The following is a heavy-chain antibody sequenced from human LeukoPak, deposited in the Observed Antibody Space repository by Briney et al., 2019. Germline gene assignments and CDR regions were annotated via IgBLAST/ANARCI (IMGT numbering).Heavy chain of an antibody. D-gene: IGHD6-19*01. CDR1: GFTFSSYA. Sequence: PGGSLRLSCAASGFTFSSYAMHWVRQAPGKGLEWVAVISYDGSNKYYADSVKGRFTISRDNSKNTLYLQMNSLRAEDTAVYYCARGPQWLVRNYYYYMDVWGKGTTVTISS. CDR3: ARGPQWLVRNYYYYMDV. V-gene: IGHV3-30*04. CDR2: ISYDGSNK. J-gene: IGHJ6*03.